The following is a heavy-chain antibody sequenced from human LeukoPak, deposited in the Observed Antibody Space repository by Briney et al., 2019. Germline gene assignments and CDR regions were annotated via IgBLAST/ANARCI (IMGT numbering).Heavy chain of an antibody. J-gene: IGHJ6*03. CDR1: GFTFSSYA. Sequence: PGGSLRLSCAASGFTFSSYAMSWVRQAPGKGLEWVSAISGSGGSTYYADSVKGRFTISRDNSKNTLYLQMNSLRAEDTAVYCCAKDRGGVPYYYYYYYMDVWGKGTTVTVSS. D-gene: IGHD3-10*01. V-gene: IGHV3-23*01. CDR2: ISGSGGST. CDR3: AKDRGGVPYYYYYYYMDV.